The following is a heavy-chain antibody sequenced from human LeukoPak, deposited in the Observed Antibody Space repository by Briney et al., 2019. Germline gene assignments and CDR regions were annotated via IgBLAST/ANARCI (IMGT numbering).Heavy chain of an antibody. Sequence: SETLSLTCTVSGGSISSGDYHWSWIRQPPGKGLEWIAYMYYSGSTHYNPSLKSRVTMSADTSKNQLSLKLSSVTAADTAVYYCARPYYYDSRIDPWGQGILVTVSS. CDR2: MYYSGST. V-gene: IGHV4-30-4*01. CDR3: ARPYYYDSRIDP. D-gene: IGHD3-22*01. J-gene: IGHJ5*02. CDR1: GGSISSGDYH.